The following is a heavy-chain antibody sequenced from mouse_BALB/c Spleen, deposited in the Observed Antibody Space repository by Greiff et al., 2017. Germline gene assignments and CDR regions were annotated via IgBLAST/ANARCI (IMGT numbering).Heavy chain of an antibody. CDR1: GFTFSSYA. CDR2: ISSGGSYT. D-gene: IGHD3-3*01. J-gene: IGHJ2*01. CDR3: ARHGGPYYFDY. Sequence: EVMLVESGGGLVKPGGSLKLSCAASGFTFSSYAMSWVRQTPEKRLEWVATISSGGSYTYYPDSVKGRFTISRDNAKNTLYLQMSSLRSEDTAMYYCARHGGPYYFDYWGQGTTLTVSS. V-gene: IGHV5-9-3*01.